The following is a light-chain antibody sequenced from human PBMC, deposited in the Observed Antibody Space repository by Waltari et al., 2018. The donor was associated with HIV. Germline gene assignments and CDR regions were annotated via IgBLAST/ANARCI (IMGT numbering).Light chain of an antibody. Sequence: QSAVTQPPSVSAAPGQSVTISCSRSNSNIGSNSVSWYQHLPGAAPKLLVYGNDGAPSALRDRFSGSKSGTSATLVISGLQAGDEAGYYCGAWDNRLGSWVFGGGTKLTVL. CDR3: GAWDNRLGSWV. CDR1: NSNIGSNS. V-gene: IGLV1-51*01. CDR2: GND. J-gene: IGLJ3*02.